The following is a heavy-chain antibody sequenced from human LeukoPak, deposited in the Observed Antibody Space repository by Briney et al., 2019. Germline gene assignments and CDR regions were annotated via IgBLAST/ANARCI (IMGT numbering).Heavy chain of an antibody. CDR3: ARIGYKSSSFDY. D-gene: IGHD1-14*01. Sequence: GGSLRLSCAASGFTFSSYGMHWVRQAPGKGMEWVGNIKQDGSEIDSVDSMKGRFTISRDNAKNSLYLQMNSPRAEDTAVYYCARIGYKSSSFDYWGQGTLVTVSS. J-gene: IGHJ4*02. V-gene: IGHV3-7*01. CDR1: GFTFSSYG. CDR2: IKQDGSEI.